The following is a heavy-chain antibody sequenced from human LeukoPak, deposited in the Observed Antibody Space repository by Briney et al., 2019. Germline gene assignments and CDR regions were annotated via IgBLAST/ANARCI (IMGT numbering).Heavy chain of an antibody. CDR1: GFTFNNYG. CDR2: ISYDGTNT. V-gene: IGHV3-30*18. CDR3: AKSLGSDSSGYLGY. Sequence: GRSLRLSCAASGFTFNNYGMHWVRQAPGKGLEWVAVISYDGTNTYYAESVKGRFTISSDNSKNTLYLQMNSLRAEDTAVYYCAKSLGSDSSGYLGYWGQGTRVTVSS. J-gene: IGHJ4*02. D-gene: IGHD3-22*01.